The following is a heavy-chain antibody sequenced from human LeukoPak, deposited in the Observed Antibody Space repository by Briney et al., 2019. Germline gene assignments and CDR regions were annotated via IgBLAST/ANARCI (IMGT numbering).Heavy chain of an antibody. CDR2: ISSSTI. CDR1: GFTFSSYS. V-gene: IGHV3-48*01. D-gene: IGHD5-24*01. CDR3: AKSGYNRFDY. J-gene: IGHJ4*02. Sequence: GGSLRLSCAASGFTFSSYSMNWVRQVPGKGLEWVSYISSSTIYYADSVKGRFTISRDNSKNTLYLQMNSLRAEDTAVYYCAKSGYNRFDYWGQGTLVTVSS.